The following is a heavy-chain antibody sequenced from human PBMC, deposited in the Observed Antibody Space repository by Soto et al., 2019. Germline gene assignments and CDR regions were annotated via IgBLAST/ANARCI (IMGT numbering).Heavy chain of an antibody. Sequence: GGSLRLSCAVSGFTFSNYAMHWVRQAPGKGLEWVAVISFDGNKKYYADSVEGRFTISRDNSKNTLYLQMNSLRDEDTAAYYCARDRDHAGWTYNYTMDVWRQGTMGTVSS. J-gene: IGHJ6*02. CDR2: ISFDGNKK. D-gene: IGHD2-15*01. CDR1: GFTFSNYA. CDR3: ARDRDHAGWTYNYTMDV. V-gene: IGHV3-30-3*01.